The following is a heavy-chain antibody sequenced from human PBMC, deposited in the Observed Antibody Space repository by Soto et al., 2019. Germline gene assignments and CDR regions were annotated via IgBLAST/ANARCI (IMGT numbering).Heavy chain of an antibody. V-gene: IGHV1-8*01. CDR1: GYTFSDYD. J-gene: IGHJ4*02. D-gene: IGHD2-15*01. CDR3: ARAPRFSGRQDY. Sequence: QVQLVQSGAEVKKPGASVKVSCKASGYTFSDYDINWVRQATGQGLEWMGWMNPNSGNTGYAHNFQGRITMTKNASTNTAYMEVNSLISDDTAVYYCARAPRFSGRQDYWGQGTLVTVSA. CDR2: MNPNSGNT.